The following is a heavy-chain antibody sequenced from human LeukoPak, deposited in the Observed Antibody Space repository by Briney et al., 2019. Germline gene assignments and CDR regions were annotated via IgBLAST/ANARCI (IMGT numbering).Heavy chain of an antibody. CDR2: IWYDGSNK. CDR3: ARVNWNETPYFDY. CDR1: GLTFSSYG. Sequence: PGGSLRLSCAASGLTFSSYGMHWVRQAPGKGLEWVAVIWYDGSNKYYADSVKGRFTISRDNSKNTLYLQMNSLRAEDTAVYYCARVNWNETPYFDYWGQGTLVTVSS. J-gene: IGHJ4*02. V-gene: IGHV3-33*08. D-gene: IGHD1-1*01.